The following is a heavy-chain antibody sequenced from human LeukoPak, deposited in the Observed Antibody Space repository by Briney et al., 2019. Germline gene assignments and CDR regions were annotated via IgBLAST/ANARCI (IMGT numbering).Heavy chain of an antibody. V-gene: IGHV3-23*01. Sequence: PGGALRLSCGASGFNFSSYAMSSVRQAPGKGLEWVSAISGSGGSTYYADSVKGRFTTSRDNSKNTLYLQMNSLRAEDTAVYYCAKAGDWNYGYYMDVWGKGTTVTVSS. CDR2: ISGSGGST. CDR1: GFNFSSYA. J-gene: IGHJ6*03. D-gene: IGHD1-7*01. CDR3: AKAGDWNYGYYMDV.